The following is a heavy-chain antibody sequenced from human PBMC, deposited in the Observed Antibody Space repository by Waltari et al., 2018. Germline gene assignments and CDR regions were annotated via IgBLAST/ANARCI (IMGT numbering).Heavy chain of an antibody. CDR2: IIPNFGIT. CDR3: ARVSNYNILTGYSDYYYYGLDV. Sequence: QVELVQSGAEVKKPGSSVKVSCKASGGTFSSDGINWVRQAPGQGLEWMGGIIPNFGITNYAQKFKGRVTIIADKATGTAYMELSSLRSEDTAVYYCARVSNYNILTGYSDYYYYGLDVWGQGTTVSVSS. D-gene: IGHD3-9*01. CDR1: GGTFSSDG. V-gene: IGHV1-69*17. J-gene: IGHJ6*02.